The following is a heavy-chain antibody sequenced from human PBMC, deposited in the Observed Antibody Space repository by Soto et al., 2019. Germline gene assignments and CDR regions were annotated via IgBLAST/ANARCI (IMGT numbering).Heavy chain of an antibody. V-gene: IGHV4-39*01. CDR3: ASTLSYPLRFSGYWAPGFDY. J-gene: IGHJ4*02. CDR1: GGSISSSSYY. Sequence: SETLSLTCTVSGGSISSSSYYWGWIRQPPGKGLEWIGSIYYSGSTYYNPPLKSRVTISVDTSKNQFSLKLSSVTAADTAVYYCASTLSYPLRFSGYWAPGFDYWGQGTLVTVSS. D-gene: IGHD3-3*01. CDR2: IYYSGST.